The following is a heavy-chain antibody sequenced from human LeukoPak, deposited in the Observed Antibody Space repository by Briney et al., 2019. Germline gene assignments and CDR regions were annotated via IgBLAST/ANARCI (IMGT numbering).Heavy chain of an antibody. CDR2: ITNDGSST. CDR1: GLTFSSHW. V-gene: IGHV3-74*01. J-gene: IGHJ4*02. D-gene: IGHD1-14*01. CDR3: ETQQGGNPAY. Sequence: GGSLRLSCAASGLTFSSHWMHWVRQAPGKGLVWVSRITNDGSSTTYADSVKGRFTISRDNAKSMLYLQVNSLRAEDTAVYYCETQQGGNPAYWGQGTLATVSS.